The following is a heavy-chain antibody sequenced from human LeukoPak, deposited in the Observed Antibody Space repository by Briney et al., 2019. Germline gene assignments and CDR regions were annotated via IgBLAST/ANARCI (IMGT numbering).Heavy chain of an antibody. CDR2: IKEDGSAT. CDR3: AKGPGSSYYYYFDN. J-gene: IGHJ4*02. D-gene: IGHD3-22*01. CDR1: GFTFSTYW. V-gene: IGHV3-7*04. Sequence: PGWSLRLSCAASGFTFSTYWMTWVRQAPGKGPEWVANIKEDGSATYYVDSVKGRFTISRDNAKESLYLQMNSLRAEDTAVYYCAKGPGSSYYYYFDNWGQGTLVTVSS.